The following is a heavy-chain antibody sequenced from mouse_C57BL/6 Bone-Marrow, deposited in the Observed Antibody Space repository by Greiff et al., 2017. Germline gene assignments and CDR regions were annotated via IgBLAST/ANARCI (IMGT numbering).Heavy chain of an antibody. CDR3: ASLDSSGYNYAMDY. J-gene: IGHJ4*01. V-gene: IGHV1-74*01. CDR1: GYTFTSYW. Sequence: LQQPGAELVKPGASVKVSCKASGYTFTSYWMHWVKQRPGQGLEWIGRIHPSDSDTNYNQKFKGKATLTVDKSSSTAYMQLSSLTSEDSAVYYCASLDSSGYNYAMDYWGQGTSVTVSS. CDR2: IHPSDSDT. D-gene: IGHD3-2*02.